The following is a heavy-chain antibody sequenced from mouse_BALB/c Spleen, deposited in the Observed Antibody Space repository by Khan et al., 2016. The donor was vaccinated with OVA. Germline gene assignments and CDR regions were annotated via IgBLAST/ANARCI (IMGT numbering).Heavy chain of an antibody. CDR3: AGGSYYVDY. J-gene: IGHJ2*01. CDR2: IDPANGNT. D-gene: IGHD1-1*01. Sequence: EVQLQESGAELVKPGASVKLSCTASGFNIKDTYMHWVKQRPEQGLEWIGRIDPANGNTKYDPKFQGKATITADTSSNTAYLQLSSLTSEDSAVYYCAGGSYYVDYWGQGTTLTVSS. CDR1: GFNIKDTY. V-gene: IGHV14-3*02.